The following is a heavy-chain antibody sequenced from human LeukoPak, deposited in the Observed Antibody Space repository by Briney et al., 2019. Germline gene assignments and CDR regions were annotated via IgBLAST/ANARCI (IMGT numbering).Heavy chain of an antibody. CDR2: ISSSSSTI. D-gene: IGHD3-10*01. Sequence: GGSLRLSCAASGFTFSSYSMNWVRQAPGKGLEWVSYISSSSSTIYYADSVKGRFTISRDNAKNSLYLQMNSLRDEDTAVYYCARGSYGSGSYYVDYWGQGTLVTVSS. V-gene: IGHV3-48*02. CDR1: GFTFSSYS. J-gene: IGHJ4*02. CDR3: ARGSYGSGSYYVDY.